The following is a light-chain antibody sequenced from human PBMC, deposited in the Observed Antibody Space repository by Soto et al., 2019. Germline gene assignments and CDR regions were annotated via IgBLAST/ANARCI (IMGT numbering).Light chain of an antibody. CDR2: EVS. Sequence: QSALTQPASVSGSPGQSITISCTGTSSDVGGYNYVSWYQQHPGKAPKLMIYEVSNRPSGVSNRFSGSKSGNTASLTISGLQPEDEADYYCQSYDNYDILFGGGTKLTVL. CDR1: SSDVGGYNY. J-gene: IGLJ3*02. V-gene: IGLV2-14*01. CDR3: QSYDNYDIL.